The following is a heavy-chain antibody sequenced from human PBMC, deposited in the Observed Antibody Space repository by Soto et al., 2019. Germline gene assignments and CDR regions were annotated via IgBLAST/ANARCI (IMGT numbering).Heavy chain of an antibody. CDR3: ASSSDYDNWFDP. Sequence: KTSETLSLTCTVSGGSISSGDYYWSCIRQPPGKGLEWIGYIYYSGSTYYNPSLKSRVTISVDTSKNQFSLKLSSVTAADTAVYYCASSSDYDNWFDPWGQGTLVTVSS. J-gene: IGHJ5*02. V-gene: IGHV4-30-4*01. CDR1: GGSISSGDYY. CDR2: IYYSGST. D-gene: IGHD5-12*01.